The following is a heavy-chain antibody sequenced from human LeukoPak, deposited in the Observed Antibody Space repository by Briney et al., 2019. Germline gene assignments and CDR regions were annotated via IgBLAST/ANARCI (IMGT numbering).Heavy chain of an antibody. D-gene: IGHD4-23*01. V-gene: IGHV3-20*04. J-gene: IGHJ4*02. Sequence: GSLRLSCAASGFTFDDYGMSWVRQAPGKGLEWVSGINWNGGSTGHADSVKGRFTISRDNAKNSLYLQMNSLRAEDTALYYCARGLQGGNSADYWGQGTLVTVSS. CDR1: GFTFDDYG. CDR2: INWNGGST. CDR3: ARGLQGGNSADY.